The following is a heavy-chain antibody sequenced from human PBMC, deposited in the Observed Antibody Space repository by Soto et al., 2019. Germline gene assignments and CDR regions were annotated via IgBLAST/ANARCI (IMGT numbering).Heavy chain of an antibody. CDR2: IYHSGST. Sequence: PSETLSLTCAVSGGSISSSNWWSWVRQPPGKGLEWIGEIYHSGSTNYNPSLKSRVTISVDKSKNQFSLKLCSVTAADTAVYYCARLFESYYILTGYPDRNNWFDPWGQGTLVTVSS. CDR3: ARLFESYYILTGYPDRNNWFDP. CDR1: GGSISSSNW. J-gene: IGHJ5*02. D-gene: IGHD3-9*01. V-gene: IGHV4-4*02.